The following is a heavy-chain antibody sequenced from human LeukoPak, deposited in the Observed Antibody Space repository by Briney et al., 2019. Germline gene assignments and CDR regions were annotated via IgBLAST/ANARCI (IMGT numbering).Heavy chain of an antibody. D-gene: IGHD3-10*01. V-gene: IGHV1-2*02. CDR1: GYTFTGYY. CDR3: ARGGNYGSGTYTAFDY. Sequence: ASVKVSCKASGYTFTGYYIHWVRQAPGQGLQWMGWINPNSGDTHFTQNFQGRVTMTTDTSITTAYMELSRLRSDDTAVYYCARGGNYGSGTYTAFDYWGQGALVTVSS. CDR2: INPNSGDT. J-gene: IGHJ4*02.